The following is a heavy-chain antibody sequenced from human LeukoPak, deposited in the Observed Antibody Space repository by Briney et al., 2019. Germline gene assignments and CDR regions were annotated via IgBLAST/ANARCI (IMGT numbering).Heavy chain of an antibody. V-gene: IGHV3-48*03. Sequence: GGSLTLFYAASIYTYSSYEMNGVRQAPGRGLEGVSYISISGSTIYYADSVKGRFTISRDNAKNSLYLQMNSLRVEDTAVYYCAREGLWGAARDAFDIWGQGTMVTVPS. CDR1: IYTYSSYE. CDR2: ISISGSTI. J-gene: IGHJ3*02. D-gene: IGHD6-6*01. CDR3: AREGLWGAARDAFDI.